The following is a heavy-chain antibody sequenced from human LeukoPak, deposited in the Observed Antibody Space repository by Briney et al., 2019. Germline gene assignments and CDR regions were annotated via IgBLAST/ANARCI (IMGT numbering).Heavy chain of an antibody. V-gene: IGHV1-18*01. CDR2: ISAYDGNT. CDR1: GYTFASFG. CDR3: ARDSPTRGPPHY. Sequence: ASVKVSCKASGYTFASFGITWVRQAPGQGLEWMGWISAYDGNTHFAQRLQDRVSMTTDTSTSTAYMELRSLRSDDTAVYYCARDSPTRGPPHYWGQGTLVTVSS. D-gene: IGHD5-12*01. J-gene: IGHJ4*02.